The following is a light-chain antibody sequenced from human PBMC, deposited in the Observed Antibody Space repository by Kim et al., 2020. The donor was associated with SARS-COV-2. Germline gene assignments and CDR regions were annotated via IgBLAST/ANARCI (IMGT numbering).Light chain of an antibody. J-gene: IGKJ2*01. Sequence: SASVGDRVTITCRASQNIRSWLAWYQQKPGKAPKLLIYKASSLESGVPSRFSGSGSETEFTLTISSLQPDDFASYYCQHFYTNPYTFGQGTKLEI. CDR2: KAS. CDR3: QHFYTNPYT. CDR1: QNIRSW. V-gene: IGKV1-5*03.